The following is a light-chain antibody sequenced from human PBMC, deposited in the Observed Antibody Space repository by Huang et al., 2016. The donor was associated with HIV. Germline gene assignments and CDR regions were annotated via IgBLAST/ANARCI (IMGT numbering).Light chain of an antibody. CDR2: DAS. J-gene: IGKJ4*01. Sequence: EIVLTQSPATLSLSPGQRVTLSCRASQRVSDFVAWYQQKPGQAPRLLIYDASKGATGIPARFSGRGAGTDVTLTISSLEPEDFAVYYCQQRSKWPLTFGGGTKVESK. CDR1: QRVSDF. CDR3: QQRSKWPLT. V-gene: IGKV3-11*01.